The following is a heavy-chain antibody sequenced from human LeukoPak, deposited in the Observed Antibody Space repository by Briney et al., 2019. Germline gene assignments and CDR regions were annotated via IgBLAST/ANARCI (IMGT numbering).Heavy chain of an antibody. D-gene: IGHD3-10*01. Sequence: GRSLRLSCAASGFTFSSYGMHWVRRAPGKGLEWVAVISYDGSNKYYADSVKGRFTISRDNSKNTLYLQMNSLRAEDTAVYYCAKDPYGSGSYPSYWGQGTLVTVSS. CDR3: AKDPYGSGSYPSY. V-gene: IGHV3-30*18. CDR1: GFTFSSYG. J-gene: IGHJ4*02. CDR2: ISYDGSNK.